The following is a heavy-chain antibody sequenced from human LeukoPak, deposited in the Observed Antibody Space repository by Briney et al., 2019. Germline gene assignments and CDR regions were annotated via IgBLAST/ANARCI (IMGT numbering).Heavy chain of an antibody. V-gene: IGHV3-20*04. CDR3: ARGPLQTIPTSKIVVYYYPFDY. Sequence: GGSLRLSCAASGFNFDDYGMSWVRQAPWKGLEWVSGINWNGGGTGYADSVKGRFTISRENAKNSLYLQMNSLKAEDTALYYCARGPLQTIPTSKIVVYYYPFDYWGQGTLVTVSS. CDR2: INWNGGGT. J-gene: IGHJ4*02. CDR1: GFNFDDYG. D-gene: IGHD3-22*01.